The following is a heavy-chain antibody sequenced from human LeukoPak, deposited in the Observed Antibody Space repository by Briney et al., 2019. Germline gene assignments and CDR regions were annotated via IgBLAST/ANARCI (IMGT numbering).Heavy chain of an antibody. CDR3: AKARPRYNWIYSYYFDY. CDR2: INHSGST. V-gene: IGHV4-34*01. CDR1: GGSFSGYY. D-gene: IGHD1-7*01. Sequence: SETLSLTCAVYGGSFSGYYWSWIRQPPGKGLEWIGEINHSGSTNYNPSLKSRVTISVDTSKNQFSLKLSSVTAADTAVYYCAKARPRYNWIYSYYFDYWGQGTLVTVSS. J-gene: IGHJ4*02.